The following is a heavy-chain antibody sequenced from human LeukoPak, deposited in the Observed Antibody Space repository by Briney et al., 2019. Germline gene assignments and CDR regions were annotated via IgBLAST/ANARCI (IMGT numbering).Heavy chain of an antibody. V-gene: IGHV4-59*01. CDR3: ARVGYYGSGSDPYFDY. CDR2: IYYSGST. Sequence: SETLSLTCTVSGGSISSYYWSWIRQPPGKELEWIGYIYYSGSTNYNPSLKSRVTISVDTSKNQFSLKLSSVTAADTAVYYCARVGYYGSGSDPYFDYWGQGTLVTVSS. D-gene: IGHD3-10*01. J-gene: IGHJ4*02. CDR1: GGSISSYY.